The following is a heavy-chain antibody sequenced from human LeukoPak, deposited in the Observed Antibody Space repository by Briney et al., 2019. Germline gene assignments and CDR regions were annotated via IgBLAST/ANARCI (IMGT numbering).Heavy chain of an antibody. CDR2: ISSSSSTI. CDR1: GFTFSSYS. D-gene: IGHD5-24*01. V-gene: IGHV3-48*01. Sequence: GGSLRLSCAASGFTFSSYSMNWVRQAPGKGLEWVSYISSSSSTIYYADSVKGRFTISRNNAKNSLYLQMNSLRAEDTAVYYCARDRMATIYYFDYWGQGTLVTVSS. CDR3: ARDRMATIYYFDY. J-gene: IGHJ4*02.